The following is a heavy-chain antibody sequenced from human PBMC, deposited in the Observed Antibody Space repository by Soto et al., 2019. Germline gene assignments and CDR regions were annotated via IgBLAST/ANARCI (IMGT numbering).Heavy chain of an antibody. V-gene: IGHV3-30-3*01. CDR1: GFTFSSYA. J-gene: IGHJ4*02. CDR3: ARDAYRIAARGGYFDY. CDR2: ISYDGSNK. Sequence: QVQLVESGGGVVQPGRSLRLSCAASGFTFSSYAMHWVRQAPGKGLEWVAVISYDGSNKYYADSVKGRFTISRDNSKNTLYLQMNSLRAEDTAVYYCARDAYRIAARGGYFDYWGQGILVTVSS. D-gene: IGHD6-6*01.